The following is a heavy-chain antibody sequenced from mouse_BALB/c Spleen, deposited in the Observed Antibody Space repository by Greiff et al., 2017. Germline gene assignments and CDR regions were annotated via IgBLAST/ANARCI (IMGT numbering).Heavy chain of an antibody. CDR3: ARGPYDYAMDY. CDR1: GFTFSDYY. D-gene: IGHD2-3*01. V-gene: IGHV5-4*02. J-gene: IGHJ4*01. Sequence: EVMLVESGGGLVKPGGSLKLSCAASGFTFSDYYMYWVRQTPEKRLEWVATISDGGSYTYYPDSVKGRFTISRDNAKNNLYLQMSSLKSEDTAMYYCARGPYDYAMDYWGQGTSVTVSS. CDR2: ISDGGSYT.